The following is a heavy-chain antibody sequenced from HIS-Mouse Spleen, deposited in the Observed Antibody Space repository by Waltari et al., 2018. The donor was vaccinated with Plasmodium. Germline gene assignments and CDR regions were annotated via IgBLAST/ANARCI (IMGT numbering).Heavy chain of an antibody. CDR1: GYTFTGSY. CDR3: ARVLGYKAAAGTFVEYFQH. CDR2: INPNSGGT. J-gene: IGHJ1*01. Sequence: QVQLVQSGAEVKKPGASVKVSCTASGYTFTGSYLPWVRPATGPGLEWMGWINPNSGGTNYAQKFQGRVTMTRDTSISTAYMELSRLRSDDTAVYYCARVLGYKAAAGTFVEYFQHWGQGTLVTVSS. V-gene: IGHV1-2*02. D-gene: IGHD6-13*01.